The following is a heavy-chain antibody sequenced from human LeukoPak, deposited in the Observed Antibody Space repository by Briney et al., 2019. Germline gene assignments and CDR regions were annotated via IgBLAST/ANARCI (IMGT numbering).Heavy chain of an antibody. CDR3: ARAPVVPAARGCSAFDI. J-gene: IGHJ3*02. CDR2: IYTSGST. D-gene: IGHD2-2*01. CDR1: GYSISSGYY. Sequence: PSETLSLTCTVSGYSISSGYYWSWIRQPAGKGLEWIGRIYTSGSTNYNPSLKSRVTMSVDTSKNQFSLKLSSVTAADTAVYYCARAPVVPAARGCSAFDIWGQGTMVTVSS. V-gene: IGHV4-4*07.